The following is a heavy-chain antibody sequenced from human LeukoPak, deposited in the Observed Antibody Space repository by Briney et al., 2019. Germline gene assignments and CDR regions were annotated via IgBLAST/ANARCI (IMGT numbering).Heavy chain of an antibody. J-gene: IGHJ3*01. CDR2: NNSDGSST. V-gene: IGHV3-74*01. CDR3: ARDLRVGGTMVRGVER. Sequence: GALRPPRAGSGFPFKCYCMNWVRPAPGKGLGLVSRNNSDGSSTSYADSVKGRFTISRDNAKNTLYLQMNSLRAEDTAVYYCARDLRVGGTMVRGVERWGQGTMVTVSS. D-gene: IGHD3-10*01. CDR1: GFPFKCYC.